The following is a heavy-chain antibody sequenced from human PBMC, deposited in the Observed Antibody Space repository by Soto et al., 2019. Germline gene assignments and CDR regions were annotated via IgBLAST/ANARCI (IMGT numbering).Heavy chain of an antibody. CDR1: GFTFSSYS. J-gene: IGHJ4*02. CDR3: ARDEYDSSGYYSDY. D-gene: IGHD3-22*01. CDR2: ISSSSSYI. Sequence: EVQLVESGGGLVKPGGSLRLSCAASGFTFSSYSMNWVRQAPGKGLEWVSSISSSSSYIYYADSVKGGFTISRDNAKNSLYLQMNSLRAEDTAVYYCARDEYDSSGYYSDYWGQGTLVTVSS. V-gene: IGHV3-21*01.